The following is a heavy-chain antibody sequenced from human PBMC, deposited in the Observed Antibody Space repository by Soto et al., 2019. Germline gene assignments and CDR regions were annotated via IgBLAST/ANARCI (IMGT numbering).Heavy chain of an antibody. CDR3: ARVGMRYCSSTSCYVGIGWFDP. CDR1: GGSISSSSYY. J-gene: IGHJ5*02. V-gene: IGHV4-39*07. D-gene: IGHD2-2*01. CDR2: IYYSGST. Sequence: SSETLSLTCTVSGGSISSSSYYWGWIRQPPGKGLEWIGSIYYSGSTYYNPSLKSRVTISVDRSKNQFSLKLSSVTAADTAVYYCARVGMRYCSSTSCYVGIGWFDPWGQGTLGTVSS.